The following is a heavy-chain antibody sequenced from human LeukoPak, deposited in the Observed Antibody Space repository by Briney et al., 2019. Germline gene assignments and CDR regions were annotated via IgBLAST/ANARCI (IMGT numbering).Heavy chain of an antibody. CDR1: GFTFSSYA. D-gene: IGHD6-19*01. CDR3: AATYSSGWNFDY. J-gene: IGHJ4*02. Sequence: GGSLRLSCAASGFTFSSYAMSWVRQVPGKGLEWVSAISGSGGSTYYADSVKGRFTISRDNSKNTLYLQMNSLRAEDTAVYYCAATYSSGWNFDYWGQGTLVTVSS. V-gene: IGHV3-23*01. CDR2: ISGSGGST.